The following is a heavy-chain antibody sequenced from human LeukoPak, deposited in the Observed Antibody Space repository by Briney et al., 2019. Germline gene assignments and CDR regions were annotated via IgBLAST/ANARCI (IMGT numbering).Heavy chain of an antibody. CDR3: ARYRLPAAMQYYYYMDV. J-gene: IGHJ6*03. D-gene: IGHD2-2*01. CDR1: GDSISTSNSY. Sequence: PSETLSLTCTVSGDSISTSNSYWSWIRQPPGKGLEWIGEINHSGSTNYNPSLKSRVTISVDTSKNQFSLKLSSVTAADTAVYYCARYRLPAAMQYYYYMDVWGKGTTVTISS. CDR2: INHSGST. V-gene: IGHV4-39*07.